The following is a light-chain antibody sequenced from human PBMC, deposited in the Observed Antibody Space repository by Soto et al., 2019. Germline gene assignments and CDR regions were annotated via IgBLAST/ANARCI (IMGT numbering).Light chain of an antibody. CDR1: SSDVGSYNL. Sequence: QSVLTQPASVSGSPGQSITISCTGTSSDVGSYNLVSWYQHHTGKAPKVLIYEGSKRPSGVSNRFSASKSGNTASLTISGLQAEDETDYYCCSYAGSSTWVLGGGTKLTVL. V-gene: IGLV2-23*01. J-gene: IGLJ3*02. CDR2: EGS. CDR3: CSYAGSSTWV.